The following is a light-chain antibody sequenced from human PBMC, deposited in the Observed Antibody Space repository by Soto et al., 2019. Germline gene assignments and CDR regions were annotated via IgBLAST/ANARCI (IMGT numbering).Light chain of an antibody. CDR3: GSYRSGGTFV. CDR2: VVS. CDR1: SSDVGGYNY. V-gene: IGLV2-14*01. J-gene: IGLJ1*01. Sequence: QSVLTQPASVSGSPGQSIAISCTGTSSDVGGYNYVSWHQQHPGKAPKVLISVVSNRPSGVSNRFSGSQSGNTASLTISGLQAADEADYYCGSYRSGGTFVFVSGTKVTVL.